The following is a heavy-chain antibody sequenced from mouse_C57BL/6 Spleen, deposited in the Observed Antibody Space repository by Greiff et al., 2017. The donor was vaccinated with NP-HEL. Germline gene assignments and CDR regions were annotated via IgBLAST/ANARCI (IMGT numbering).Heavy chain of an antibody. V-gene: IGHV5-6*01. Sequence: VQLVESGGDLVKPGGSLKLSCAASGFTFSSYGMSWVRQTPDKRLEWVATISSGGSYTYYPDSVKGRFTISRDNAKNTLYLQMSSLKSEDTAMYYCARLTTVVADYFDYWGQGTTLTVSS. CDR2: ISSGGSYT. CDR3: ARLTTVVADYFDY. D-gene: IGHD1-1*01. J-gene: IGHJ2*01. CDR1: GFTFSSYG.